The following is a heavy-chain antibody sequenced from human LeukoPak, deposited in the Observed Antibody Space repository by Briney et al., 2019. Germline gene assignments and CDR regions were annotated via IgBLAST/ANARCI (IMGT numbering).Heavy chain of an antibody. CDR1: GFTFRSYW. CDR3: AKDPSIVGATSYFDY. CDR2: IKQDGSNK. D-gene: IGHD1-26*01. V-gene: IGHV3-7*01. J-gene: IGHJ4*02. Sequence: HTGGSLRLSCAASGFTFRSYWMNWVRQAPGKGLEWVANIKQDGSNKYYADSVKGRFTISRDNSKNTLYLQMNSLRAEDTAVYYCAKDPSIVGATSYFDYWGQGTLVTVSS.